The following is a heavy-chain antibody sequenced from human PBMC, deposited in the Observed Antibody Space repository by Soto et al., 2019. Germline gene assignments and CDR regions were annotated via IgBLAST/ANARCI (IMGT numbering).Heavy chain of an antibody. D-gene: IGHD5-12*01. Sequence: GGSPRLSCAASGLTFCSGAMSWVRQDPGKGLEWVSAISGSGGSTYYADSVKGRFTISRDNSKNTMYLQMNSLRAEDTAVYYCAKDRREYSNPYYFDYWGQGTLVTVSS. V-gene: IGHV3-23*01. CDR1: GLTFCSGA. CDR3: AKDRREYSNPYYFDY. CDR2: ISGSGGST. J-gene: IGHJ4*02.